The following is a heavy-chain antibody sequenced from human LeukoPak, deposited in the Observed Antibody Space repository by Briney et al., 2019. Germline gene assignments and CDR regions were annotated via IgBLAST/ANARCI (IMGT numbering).Heavy chain of an antibody. V-gene: IGHV4-34*01. CDR1: GGSFSGYY. D-gene: IGHD6-13*01. CDR3: ARGLMWAAAGFDY. J-gene: IGHJ4*02. Sequence: SETLSLTCAVYGGSFSGYYWSWIRQPPGKGLEWIGEIKHSGSTNYNPSLKSRVTISVDTSKNQFSLKLSSVTAADTAVYYCARGLMWAAAGFDYWGQGILVTVSS. CDR2: IKHSGST.